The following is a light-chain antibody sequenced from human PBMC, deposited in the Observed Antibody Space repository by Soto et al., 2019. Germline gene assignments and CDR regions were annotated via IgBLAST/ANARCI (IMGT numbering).Light chain of an antibody. CDR3: SSYTIISTRV. Sequence: QTVLTQPASVSGSPGQSITISCTGTSSDVGSYNYVSWYQQHPGKAPKLMIYEVSNRPSGVSNRFSGSKSGNTASLTISGLQAEDEANYYCSSYTIISTRVFGGGTQLTVL. J-gene: IGLJ3*02. CDR2: EVS. V-gene: IGLV2-14*01. CDR1: SSDVGSYNY.